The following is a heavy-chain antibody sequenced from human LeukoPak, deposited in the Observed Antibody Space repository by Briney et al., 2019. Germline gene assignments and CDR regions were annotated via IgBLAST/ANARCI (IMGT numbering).Heavy chain of an antibody. D-gene: IGHD3-10*01. CDR2: ISGSGGST. V-gene: IGHV3-23*01. Sequence: SGGSLRLSCAASGFTVSSNYMSWVRQAPGKGLEWVSAISGSGGSTYYADSVKGRFTISRDNSKNTLYLQMNSLRAEDTAVYYCAKGFGSAPFDYWGQGTLVTVSS. J-gene: IGHJ4*02. CDR3: AKGFGSAPFDY. CDR1: GFTVSSNY.